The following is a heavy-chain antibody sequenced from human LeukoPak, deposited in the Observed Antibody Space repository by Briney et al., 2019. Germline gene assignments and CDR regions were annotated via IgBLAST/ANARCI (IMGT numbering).Heavy chain of an antibody. CDR1: GYTFTGYY. CDR2: INPNNGGT. Sequence: GASVKVSCKASGYTFTGYYMHWVRQAPGQGLEWMGWINPNNGGTSYAQKFQGRVTMTRDTSITTAYMELPSLTSDDTAVYYCARGYSSPVPNFDYWDQGTLVTVSS. D-gene: IGHD6-13*01. V-gene: IGHV1-2*02. J-gene: IGHJ4*02. CDR3: ARGYSSPVPNFDY.